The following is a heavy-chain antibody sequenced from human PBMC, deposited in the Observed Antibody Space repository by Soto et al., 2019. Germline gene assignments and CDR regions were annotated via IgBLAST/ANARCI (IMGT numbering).Heavy chain of an antibody. CDR3: ARAYGGDRLFDY. J-gene: IGHJ4*02. CDR1: GGSISTYY. D-gene: IGHD2-21*01. CDR2: IYYSGST. Sequence: PSETLSLTCPVSGGSISTYYWSWIRQPPGKGLEWIGYIYYSGSTNYNPSIKSRVTISVDTSKNQFSLKLSSVTAADTAVYYCARAYGGDRLFDYWGQGTLVTVSA. V-gene: IGHV4-59*01.